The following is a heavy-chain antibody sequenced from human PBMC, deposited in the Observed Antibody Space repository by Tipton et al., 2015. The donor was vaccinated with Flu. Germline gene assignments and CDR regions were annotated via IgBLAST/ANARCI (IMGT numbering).Heavy chain of an antibody. J-gene: IGHJ4*02. V-gene: IGHV3-33*01. D-gene: IGHD2-15*01. CDR1: GFTFSSYG. CDR3: ARDVDCSGGSCYYFDY. Sequence: SLRLSCAASGFTFSSYGMHWVRQAPGKGLEWVAVIWYDGSNKYYADSVKGRFTISRDNSKNTLYLQMNSLRAEDTAVYYCARDVDCSGGSCYYFDYWGQGTLVTVSS. CDR2: IWYDGSNK.